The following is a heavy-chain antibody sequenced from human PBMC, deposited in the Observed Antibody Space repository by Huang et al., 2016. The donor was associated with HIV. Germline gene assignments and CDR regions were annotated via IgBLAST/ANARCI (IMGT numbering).Heavy chain of an antibody. CDR1: GFIFSNFG. V-gene: IGHV3-30*18. Sequence: QVQLVESGGGVVQPGTSLRLSCAASGFIFSNFGMHWVRQAPGKGLEWGAVIAYDGRSDRYSDSVKGRFTISRDNENTVSLEMNRLRHDDTAVYYCAKESRWFSDFDQWGQGTLVTVSS. D-gene: IGHD2-15*01. CDR2: IAYDGRSD. J-gene: IGHJ5*02. CDR3: AKESRWFSDFDQ.